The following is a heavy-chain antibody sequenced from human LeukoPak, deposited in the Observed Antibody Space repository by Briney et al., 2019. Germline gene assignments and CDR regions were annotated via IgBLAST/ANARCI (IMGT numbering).Heavy chain of an antibody. V-gene: IGHV3-9*01. CDR1: GFTFDDYA. D-gene: IGHD6-19*01. Sequence: PGRSQRLSCAASGFTFDDYAMHWVRQAPGKGLEWVSGISWNSGSIGYADSVKGRFTISRDNAKNSLYLQMNSLRAEDTALYYCAKDISSGWYGEYYFDHWGQGTLVTVSS. J-gene: IGHJ4*02. CDR3: AKDISSGWYGEYYFDH. CDR2: ISWNSGSI.